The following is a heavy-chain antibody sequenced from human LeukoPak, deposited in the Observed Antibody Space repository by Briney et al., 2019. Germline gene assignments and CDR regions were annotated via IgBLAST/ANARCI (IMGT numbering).Heavy chain of an antibody. V-gene: IGHV3-74*01. CDR1: GFTFSNYS. CDR2: INSDGSST. Sequence: GGSLRLSCAASGFTFSNYSMHWVRHAQGKGLVWVSLINSDGSSTIYADSVKAPFTISIDNAKNSLYLQMNSLRAEDTAVYYCAREDHSNYEYWGQGTLVTVSS. CDR3: AREDHSNYEY. D-gene: IGHD4-11*01. J-gene: IGHJ4*02.